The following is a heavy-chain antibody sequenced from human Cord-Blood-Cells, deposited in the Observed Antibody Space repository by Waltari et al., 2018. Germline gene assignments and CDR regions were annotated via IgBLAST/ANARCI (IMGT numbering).Heavy chain of an antibody. CDR1: GFTFSSYE. D-gene: IGHD3-22*01. CDR2: ISSSGSTI. J-gene: IGHJ4*02. V-gene: IGHV3-48*03. Sequence: EVQLVESGGGLVQPGGSLRLSCAASGFTFSSYEMNRVRQAPGKGLEWVSYISSSGSTIYYADSVKGRFTISRDNAKNSLYLQMNSLRAEDTAVYYCARVGGYYDSSGYFDYWGQGTLVTVSS. CDR3: ARVGGYYDSSGYFDY.